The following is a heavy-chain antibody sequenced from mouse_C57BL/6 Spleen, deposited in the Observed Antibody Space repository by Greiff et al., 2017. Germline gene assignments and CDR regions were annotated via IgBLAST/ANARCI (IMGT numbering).Heavy chain of an antibody. CDR2: IDPSDSYT. Sequence: QVQLQQPGAELVKPGASVKLSCKASGYTFTSYWMQWVKQRPGQGLEWIGEIDPSDSYTNYNQQFKGKATLTVDTSSSTAYMQLSSLTSEDSAVYYCARSAYGPFAYWGQGTLVTVSA. V-gene: IGHV1-50*01. D-gene: IGHD1-1*02. CDR3: ARSAYGPFAY. J-gene: IGHJ3*01. CDR1: GYTFTSYW.